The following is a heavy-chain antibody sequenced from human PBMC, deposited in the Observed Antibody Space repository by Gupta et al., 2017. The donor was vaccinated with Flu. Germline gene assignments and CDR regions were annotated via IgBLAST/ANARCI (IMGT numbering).Heavy chain of an antibody. CDR1: GFTFSRYW. CDR2: TNEDGSAT. CDR3: SDIYDLDV. J-gene: IGHJ6*02. Sequence: EVQLVDSGGGIVDAGGSLRLSCAASGFTFSRYWMHWVRQAPGKGLVWVSGTNEDGSATYYADSVKGRFTISRDNAKNTLYLQMDSLRAEDTAVYHCSDIYDLDVWGQGTTVTVSS. V-gene: IGHV3-74*01. D-gene: IGHD3-9*01.